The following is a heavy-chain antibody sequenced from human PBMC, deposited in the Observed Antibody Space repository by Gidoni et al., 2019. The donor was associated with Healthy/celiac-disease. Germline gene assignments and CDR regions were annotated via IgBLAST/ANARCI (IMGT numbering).Heavy chain of an antibody. J-gene: IGHJ6*03. CDR2: IYYSGST. CDR1: GGSISSYD. Sequence: QVQLQESGPGLVKPSETLSLTCTVSGGSISSYDWSWIRQPPGKGLEWIGYIYYSGSTNYNPPLKSRVTISVDTSKNQFSLKLSSVTAADTAVYFCARHRGYSYGFVYYYMDVWGKGTTVTVSS. CDR3: ARHRGYSYGFVYYYMDV. D-gene: IGHD5-18*01. V-gene: IGHV4-59*08.